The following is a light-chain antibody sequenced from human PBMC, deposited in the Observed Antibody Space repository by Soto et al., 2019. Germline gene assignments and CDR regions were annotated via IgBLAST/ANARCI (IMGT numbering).Light chain of an antibody. J-gene: IGKJ5*01. Sequence: EIVMTQSPATLSVSPGERATLSCRASQSVSIKLAWYQQKPGQAPRLLIYDTSNRATGIPDRFSGSGSGTEFTLTISRLQSEDFAVYYCQKYNNWPPITFGQGTRLEIK. CDR2: DTS. CDR3: QKYNNWPPIT. CDR1: QSVSIK. V-gene: IGKV3-15*01.